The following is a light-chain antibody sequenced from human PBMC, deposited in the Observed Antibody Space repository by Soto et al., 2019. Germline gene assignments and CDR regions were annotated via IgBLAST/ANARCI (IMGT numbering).Light chain of an antibody. V-gene: IGLV1-40*01. CDR3: QSYDRSLSGWV. CDR1: SSNIGADFG. CDR2: VNT. Sequence: QSVLTQPPSVSGAPGQTITISCTGSSSNIGADFGVHWYQQLPGAAPKLVIFVNTNRPSGVPDRFSGSKSGTSASLASTGLQAEDEAEYYCQSYDRSLSGWVFGTGTKLTVL. J-gene: IGLJ3*02.